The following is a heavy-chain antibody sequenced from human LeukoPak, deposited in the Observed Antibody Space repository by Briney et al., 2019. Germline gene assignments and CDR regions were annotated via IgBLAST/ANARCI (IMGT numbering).Heavy chain of an antibody. CDR2: ISPGGGTT. V-gene: IGHV3-23*01. Sequence: GGSLRLSCAVSGFAFGSEAMSWVRQSPARGLEWVASISPGGGTTYYADSAKGRFTISRDNSKNTLYLQMNSLRAEDTAVYYCAKDDYPPDYWGQGTLVTVSS. CDR3: AKDDYPPDY. D-gene: IGHD4-11*01. CDR1: GFAFGSEA. J-gene: IGHJ4*02.